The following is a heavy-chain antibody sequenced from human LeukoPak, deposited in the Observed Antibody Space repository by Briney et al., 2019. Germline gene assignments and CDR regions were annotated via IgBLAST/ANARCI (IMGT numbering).Heavy chain of an antibody. CDR2: IYTSGST. J-gene: IGHJ6*02. D-gene: IGHD2-15*01. CDR1: GGTINSYY. CDR3: ARDGVVVVAATYYYYGMDV. Sequence: PSETLSLTCTVSGGTINSYYWSWIRQPAGKGLEWIGRIYTSGSTNYNPSLKSRVTMSVDTSKNQFSLKLSSVTAADTAVYYCARDGVVVVAATYYYYGMDVWGQGTTVTVSS. V-gene: IGHV4-4*07.